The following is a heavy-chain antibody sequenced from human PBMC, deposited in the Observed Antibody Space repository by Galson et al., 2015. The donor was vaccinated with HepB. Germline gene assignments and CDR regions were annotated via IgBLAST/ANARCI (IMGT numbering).Heavy chain of an antibody. J-gene: IGHJ6*02. V-gene: IGHV3-21*01. D-gene: IGHD4-17*01. CDR1: GFTFSSYS. CDR2: ISSSSSYI. Sequence: SLRLSCAASGFTFSSYSMNWVRQAPGKGLEWVSSISSSSSYIYYADSVKGRFTISRDNAKNSLYLQMNSLRAEDTAVYYCAKLTVTTRSSYYYGMDVWGQGTTVTVSS. CDR3: AKLTVTTRSSYYYGMDV.